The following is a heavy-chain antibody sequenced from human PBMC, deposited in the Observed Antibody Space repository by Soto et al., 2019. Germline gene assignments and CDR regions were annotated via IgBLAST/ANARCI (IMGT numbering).Heavy chain of an antibody. V-gene: IGHV3-30-3*01. D-gene: IGHD2-15*01. Sequence: QVQLVESGGGVVQPGRSLRLSCAASGFTFSSYAMHWVRQAPGKGLEWVAVISYDGSNKYYADSVKGRFTISRDNSKNTLYLQMNSLRAEDTAVYYCARDGARRGWYPTRSYYYYGMDVWGQGTTVTVSS. CDR1: GFTFSSYA. CDR2: ISYDGSNK. CDR3: ARDGARRGWYPTRSYYYYGMDV. J-gene: IGHJ6*02.